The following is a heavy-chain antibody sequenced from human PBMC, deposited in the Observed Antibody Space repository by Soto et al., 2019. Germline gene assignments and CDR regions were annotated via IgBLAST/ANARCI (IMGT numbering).Heavy chain of an antibody. CDR2: TTGSGDHT. D-gene: IGHD3-16*01. Sequence: EVQLLESGGGLVQPGGSLRLSCAASGFTFRNYALSWVRQAPGKGLEWVSGTTGSGDHTYYADSVKGRFTISKDNSKNTLYLQMSTLRAEDTAVYYCAKERGIVVPFGLDVWGQGTTVTVSS. J-gene: IGHJ6*02. CDR1: GFTFRNYA. V-gene: IGHV3-23*01. CDR3: AKERGIVVPFGLDV.